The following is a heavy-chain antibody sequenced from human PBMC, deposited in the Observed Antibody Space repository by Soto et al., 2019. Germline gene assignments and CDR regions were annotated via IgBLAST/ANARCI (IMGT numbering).Heavy chain of an antibody. J-gene: IGHJ6*02. CDR1: GGSCSGSQ. V-gene: IGHV4-34*01. CDR2: IDHRGST. D-gene: IGHD6-19*01. CDR3: AGDEERSSGRRWGSPYYYYSAINV. Sequence: LSLTCAVYGGSCSGSQWTWIRQRPGRGLEWIGEIDHRGSTNYNASLKSRVTLSVDTSKKQFSLKLSSVTAADTAIYYCAGDEERSSGRRWGSPYYYYSAINVWGQGTTVTVSS.